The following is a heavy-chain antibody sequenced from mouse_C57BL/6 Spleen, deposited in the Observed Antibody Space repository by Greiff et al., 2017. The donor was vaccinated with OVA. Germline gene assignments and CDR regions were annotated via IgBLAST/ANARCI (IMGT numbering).Heavy chain of an antibody. CDR2: ISSGGDYI. J-gene: IGHJ4*01. D-gene: IGHD2-5*01. Sequence: EVKVEESGEGLVKPGGSLKLSCAASGFTFSSYAMSWVRQTPEKRLEWVAYISSGGDYIYYADTVKGRFTISRDNARNTLYLQMSSLKSEDTAMYYCTRDPYYSNYVDYAMDYWGQGTSVTVSS. CDR1: GFTFSSYA. CDR3: TRDPYYSNYVDYAMDY. V-gene: IGHV5-9-1*02.